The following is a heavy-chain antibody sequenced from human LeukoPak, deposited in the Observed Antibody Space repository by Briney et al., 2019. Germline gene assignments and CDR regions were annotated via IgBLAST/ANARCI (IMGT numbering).Heavy chain of an antibody. J-gene: IGHJ4*02. CDR2: IRYDGNNK. D-gene: IGHD3-9*01. CDR3: AKDRDILTGYYPDY. V-gene: IGHV3-30*02. CDR1: GFTFSSYG. Sequence: GGSLRLSCVASGFTFSSYGMHWVRQAPGKGLEWVAFIRYDGNNKYYADSVKGRFTISRDNSKNTLCLQMNSLRAEDTAVYHCAKDRDILTGYYPDYWGQGTLVTVPS.